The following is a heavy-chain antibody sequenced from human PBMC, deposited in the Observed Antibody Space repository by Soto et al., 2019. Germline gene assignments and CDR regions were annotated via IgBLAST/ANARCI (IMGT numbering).Heavy chain of an antibody. Sequence: QVQLVQSGAEVKKPGASVKVSCKASGYTFTSYYMHWVRQAPGQGLEWMGIINPSGGSTSYAQKFRGRVTITRDTSTSTVYMELSSLRSEDTAVYYCARVYPSDTRYGYVGNNWFDPWGQGTLVTVSS. CDR3: ARVYPSDTRYGYVGNNWFDP. CDR2: INPSGGST. J-gene: IGHJ5*02. D-gene: IGHD5-18*01. V-gene: IGHV1-46*03. CDR1: GYTFTSYY.